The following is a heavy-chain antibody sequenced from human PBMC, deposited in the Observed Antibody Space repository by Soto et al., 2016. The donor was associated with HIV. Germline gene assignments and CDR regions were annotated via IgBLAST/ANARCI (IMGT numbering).Heavy chain of an antibody. D-gene: IGHD6-13*01. Sequence: EVQLVESGGGLVKPGESLRLSCTGSEFTFRTYSMNWVRQAPGKGLEWVSSISRSSTYIYYADSVKGRFTISRDNAKNLLYLQMNSLRAEDTAVYYCARAETYSSSYQDWGQGTLVIVSS. CDR2: ISRSSTYI. V-gene: IGHV3-21*01. CDR1: EFTFRTYS. CDR3: ARAETYSSSYQD. J-gene: IGHJ4*02.